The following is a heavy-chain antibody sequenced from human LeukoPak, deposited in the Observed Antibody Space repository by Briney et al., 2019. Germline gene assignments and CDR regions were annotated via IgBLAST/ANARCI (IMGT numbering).Heavy chain of an antibody. CDR2: INHSGST. CDR1: GGSFSGYY. J-gene: IGHJ4*02. Sequence: SETLSLTCAVYGGSFSGYYWSWIRQPPGKGLEWIGEINHSGSTNYNPSLKSRVTISVDTSKNQFSLKLSSVTAADTAVYYCARHPIEYSSSSRPTWYFDYWGQGTLVTVSS. V-gene: IGHV4-34*01. D-gene: IGHD6-6*01. CDR3: ARHPIEYSSSSRPTWYFDY.